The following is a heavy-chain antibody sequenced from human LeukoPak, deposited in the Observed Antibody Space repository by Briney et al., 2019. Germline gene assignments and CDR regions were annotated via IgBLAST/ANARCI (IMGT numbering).Heavy chain of an antibody. CDR2: IIPIFGTA. D-gene: IGHD3-22*01. Sequence: GASVKVSCKASGGTFSSYAISWVRQAPGQGLEWMGGIIPIFGTANYAQKFQGRVTITADESTSTAYMELSSLRSEDTAVYYCARWRVDSSGYSRFFDYWGQGTLVTVSS. V-gene: IGHV1-69*13. CDR3: ARWRVDSSGYSRFFDY. CDR1: GGTFSSYA. J-gene: IGHJ4*02.